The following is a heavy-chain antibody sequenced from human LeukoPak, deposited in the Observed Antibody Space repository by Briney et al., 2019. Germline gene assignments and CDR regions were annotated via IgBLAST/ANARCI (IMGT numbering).Heavy chain of an antibody. CDR1: GYTFTSYG. J-gene: IGHJ3*02. Sequence: ASVKVSCKASGYTFTSYGISWVRQAPGQGLEWMGWISAYNGNTNYAQKLQGRVTMTTDTSTSTAYMELRSLRSDDTAVYYCAGLGGNLGADAFDIWGQGIMVTVSS. CDR3: AGLGGNLGADAFDI. D-gene: IGHD4-23*01. V-gene: IGHV1-18*01. CDR2: ISAYNGNT.